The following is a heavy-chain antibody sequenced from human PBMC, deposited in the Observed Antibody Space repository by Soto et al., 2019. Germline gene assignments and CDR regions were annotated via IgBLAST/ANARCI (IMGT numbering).Heavy chain of an antibody. CDR1: GFTFSSCA. Sequence: VQLLESGGGLVQPGGSLRLSCAASGFTFSSCAMGWVRQAPGKGLEWVSGISGNGGSTYYADSVKGRFTISRDTSKTTLYLQMDSLGAEDTAIYYCAKVVGDGNDYYDFWGQGTLVTVSS. CDR2: ISGNGGST. J-gene: IGHJ4*02. D-gene: IGHD3-22*01. CDR3: AKVVGDGNDYYDF. V-gene: IGHV3-23*01.